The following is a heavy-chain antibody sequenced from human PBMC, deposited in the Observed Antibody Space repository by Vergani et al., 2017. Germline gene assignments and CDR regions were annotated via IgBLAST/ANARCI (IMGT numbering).Heavy chain of an antibody. CDR3: ARHTTYTDS. V-gene: IGHV5-51*01. J-gene: IGHJ4*02. Sequence: EVELVQSGPEMRKPGASLKISCKGSEYSFGNYWIGWVRQMPGKGLEWMGIIYPDDSDTSYSPSFQGPVPLSTDKSISTAFLQWDSLKASDTALYYCARHTTYTDSWGQGTLVTVSS. CDR2: IYPDDSDT. D-gene: IGHD1-1*01. CDR1: EYSFGNYW.